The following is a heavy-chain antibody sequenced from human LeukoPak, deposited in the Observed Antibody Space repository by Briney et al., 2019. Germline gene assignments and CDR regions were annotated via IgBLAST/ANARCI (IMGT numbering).Heavy chain of an antibody. CDR3: ARGPDIVVVVAAERFDP. Sequence: ASVKVSCKASGYTFTGYYMHWARQAPGQGLEWMGWINPNSGGTNYAQKFQGRVTMTRDTSISTAYMELSRLRSDDTAVYYCARGPDIVVVVAAERFDPWGQGTLVTVSS. D-gene: IGHD2-15*01. CDR1: GYTFTGYY. CDR2: INPNSGGT. V-gene: IGHV1-2*02. J-gene: IGHJ5*02.